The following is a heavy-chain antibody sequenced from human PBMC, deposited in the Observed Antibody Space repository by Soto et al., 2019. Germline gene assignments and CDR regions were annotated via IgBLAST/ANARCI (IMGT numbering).Heavy chain of an antibody. V-gene: IGHV4-34*01. Sequence: QVQLQQWGAGLLKPSETLSLTCAVYGGSFSGYYWSWIRQPPGKGLEWIGEINHSGSTNYNPSLKSRVTISVDTSKNQFSLKLSSVTAADTAVYYCARLPLLWFGELLSDYWGQGTLVTVSS. J-gene: IGHJ4*02. D-gene: IGHD3-10*01. CDR3: ARLPLLWFGELLSDY. CDR1: GGSFSGYY. CDR2: INHSGST.